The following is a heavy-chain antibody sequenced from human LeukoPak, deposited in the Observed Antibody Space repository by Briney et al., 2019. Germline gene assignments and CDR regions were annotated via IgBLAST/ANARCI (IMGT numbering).Heavy chain of an antibody. D-gene: IGHD3-16*01. CDR2: ISGSGGST. Sequence: PGGSLRLSCAASGFTFSSYAMSWVRQAPGKGLEWVSAISGSGGSTYYADSVKGRFTISRDNSKNTLYLQMNSLRAEDTAVYYCAKVFRFTYYDYVLGILNAFDIWGQGTMVTVSS. CDR3: AKVFRFTYYDYVLGILNAFDI. J-gene: IGHJ3*02. V-gene: IGHV3-23*01. CDR1: GFTFSSYA.